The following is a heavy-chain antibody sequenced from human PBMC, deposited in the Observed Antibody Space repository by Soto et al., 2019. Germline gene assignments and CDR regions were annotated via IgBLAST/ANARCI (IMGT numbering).Heavy chain of an antibody. CDR3: ARGEDIVATTSPEFDP. CDR1: GGSISSGDYY. Sequence: QVQLQESGPGLVKPSQTLSLTCTVSGGSISSGDYYWSWIRQPPGKGLECIGYIYYSGSTYYNPSLKGRVTASVSTSTIQFSLKLSSVTAADPAVYYCARGEDIVATTSPEFDPWVQGPLVAVSS. CDR2: IYYSGST. D-gene: IGHD5-12*01. J-gene: IGHJ5*02. V-gene: IGHV4-30-4*01.